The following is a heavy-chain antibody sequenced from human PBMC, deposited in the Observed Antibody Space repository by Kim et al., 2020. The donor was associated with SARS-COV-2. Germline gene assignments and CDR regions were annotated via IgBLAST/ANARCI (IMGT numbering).Heavy chain of an antibody. D-gene: IGHD6-13*01. CDR3: TKKGIPASSQWDFDL. CDR2: LSDSGGDT. J-gene: IGHJ2*01. Sequence: GGSLRLSCAASGFTFSSFAMTWVRQVPGKGLEWVSILSDSGGDTIYADSAKGRFTISRDKSKNTLYLQMNSLRAEDTAVYYCTKKGIPASSQWDFDLWGRGTLVTLSS. CDR1: GFTFSSFA. V-gene: IGHV3-23*01.